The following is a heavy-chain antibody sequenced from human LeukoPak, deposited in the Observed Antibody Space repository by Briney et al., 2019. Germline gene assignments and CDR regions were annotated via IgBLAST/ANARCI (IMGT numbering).Heavy chain of an antibody. CDR1: GGSISSDY. Sequence: SGTLSLTCTVSGGSISSDYWSWIRQPPGKGLEWIGYIYYSGSTNYNPSLKSRVTISVDTSKNQFSLKLSSVTAADTAVYYCARDAGYSYGFQGWFDPWGQGTLVTVSS. J-gene: IGHJ5*02. D-gene: IGHD5-18*01. CDR2: IYYSGST. V-gene: IGHV4-59*01. CDR3: ARDAGYSYGFQGWFDP.